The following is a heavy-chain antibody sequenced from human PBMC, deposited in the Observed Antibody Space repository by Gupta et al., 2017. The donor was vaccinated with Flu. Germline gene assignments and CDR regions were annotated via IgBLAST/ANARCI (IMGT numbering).Heavy chain of an antibody. Sequence: VQQAPGKGLEWVGRIKSKSDGEETAYAAPVNGIFFISRDNSKTMLYLQMSSLKTEDTALYYCTRDWFGQLDADWGQGTLVTVSS. V-gene: IGHV3-15*01. CDR2: IKSKSDGEET. D-gene: IGHD3-10*01. CDR3: TRDWFGQLDAD. J-gene: IGHJ4*02.